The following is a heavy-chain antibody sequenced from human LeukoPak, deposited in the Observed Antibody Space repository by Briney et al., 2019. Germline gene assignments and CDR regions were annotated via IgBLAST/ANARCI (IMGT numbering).Heavy chain of an antibody. CDR2: IYWNDDK. Sequence: SGPTLVNPTQTLTLTCTFSGFSLNTSGVGVGWIRQPPGKALERLALIYWNDDKRYSPSLKSRLTITKDTSKNQVVLTMTNMDPVDTATYYCAHSFTIFGMVIIPLQDAFNIWGQGTMVTVSS. CDR3: AHSFTIFGMVIIPLQDAFNI. D-gene: IGHD3-3*01. CDR1: GFSLNTSGVG. J-gene: IGHJ3*02. V-gene: IGHV2-5*01.